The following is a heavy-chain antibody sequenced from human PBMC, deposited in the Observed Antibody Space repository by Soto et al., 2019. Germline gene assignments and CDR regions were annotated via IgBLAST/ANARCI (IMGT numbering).Heavy chain of an antibody. Sequence: VQLVQSGAEVRKPGESLKISCKGSGYNFPSYWIEWVRQMPGRELEWMGRIHPSDSATIFSPTFQGQVTFSADKSTNTASLQWNSLKASESAIYYSVRRMGATQYYFDYWGQGALVTVSS. D-gene: IGHD1-26*01. CDR3: VRRMGATQYYFDY. CDR2: IHPSDSAT. CDR1: GYNFPSYW. J-gene: IGHJ4*02. V-gene: IGHV5-51*01.